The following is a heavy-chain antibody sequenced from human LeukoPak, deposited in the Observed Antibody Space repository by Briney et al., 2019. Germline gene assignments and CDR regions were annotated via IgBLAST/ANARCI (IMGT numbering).Heavy chain of an antibody. CDR2: IYYSGST. V-gene: IGHV4-39*01. CDR1: GGSISSSSYY. J-gene: IGHJ4*02. D-gene: IGHD1-7*01. Sequence: PSETLSLTCTVSGGSISSSSYYWGWIRQPPGKGLEWIGSIYYSGSTYYNPSLKSRVTISVDTSKNQFSLKLSSVTAADTAVYYCARGRGWNYFFDYWGQGTLVTVSS. CDR3: ARGRGWNYFFDY.